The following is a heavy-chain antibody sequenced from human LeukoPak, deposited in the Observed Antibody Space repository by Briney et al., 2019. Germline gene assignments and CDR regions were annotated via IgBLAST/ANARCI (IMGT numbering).Heavy chain of an antibody. CDR1: VRFISISSYY. D-gene: IGHD3-22*01. J-gene: IGHJ5*02. CDR3: ARRDYYDSSGYYH. V-gene: IGHV4-39*01. Sequence: KPSETLSLTCTLSVRFISISSYYWGRIRQPPGKGLERLGSIYYSGSTYYNPSLKSRVTISVDTSKNQISLKLSSVTAADTAVYYCARRDYYDSSGYYHWGQGTLVTVSS. CDR2: IYYSGST.